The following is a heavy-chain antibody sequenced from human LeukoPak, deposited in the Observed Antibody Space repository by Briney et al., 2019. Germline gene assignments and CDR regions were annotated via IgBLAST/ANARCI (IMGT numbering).Heavy chain of an antibody. CDR2: ISGDGGST. CDR3: ARDRSADDAFDI. V-gene: IGHV3-23*01. Sequence: GGSLRLSCAASGFTFTHYAMNWVRQAPGKGLEWVSTISGDGGSTYYADSVKGRFTISRDNSKNTLYLQMNSLRAEDTAVYYCARDRSADDAFDIWGQGTMVTVSS. J-gene: IGHJ3*02. CDR1: GFTFTHYA.